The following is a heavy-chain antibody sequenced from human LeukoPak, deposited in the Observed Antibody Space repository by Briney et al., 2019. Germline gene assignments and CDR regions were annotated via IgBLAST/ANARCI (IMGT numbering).Heavy chain of an antibody. CDR2: IYSGGST. D-gene: IGHD4-17*01. CDR1: GFTVSSNY. Sequence: GGSLRLYCAASGFTVSSNYMSWVRQAPGKGLEWVSVIYSGGSTYYADSVRGRFTISRHNSKNTLYLQMNSLRAEDTAVYYCARTPLKLGDYYFDYWGQGTLVTVSS. V-gene: IGHV3-53*04. CDR3: ARTPLKLGDYYFDY. J-gene: IGHJ4*02.